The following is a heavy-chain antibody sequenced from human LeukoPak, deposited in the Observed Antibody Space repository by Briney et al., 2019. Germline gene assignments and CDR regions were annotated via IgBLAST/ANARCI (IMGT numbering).Heavy chain of an antibody. J-gene: IGHJ4*02. CDR1: GFTFSSYE. CDR2: ISGSGITI. CDR3: VRKYCSSTSCLIDN. Sequence: PGGSLRLSCAASGFTFSSYEMNWVRQAPGKGLEWVSCISGSGITIYYADSVKGRFTISRDNAKNSLYLQMNSLRAEDTAVYYCVRKYCSSTSCLIDNWGEGALVTVSS. V-gene: IGHV3-48*03. D-gene: IGHD2-2*01.